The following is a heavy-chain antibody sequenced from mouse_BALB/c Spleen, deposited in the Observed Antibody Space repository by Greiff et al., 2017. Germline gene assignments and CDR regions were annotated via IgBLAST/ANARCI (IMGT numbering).Heavy chain of an antibody. CDR3: ARRVLRSPGAMDY. D-gene: IGHD1-1*01. Sequence: EVKLVESGGGLVKPGGSLKLSCAASGFTFSSYAMSWVRQSPEKRLEWVAEISSGGSYTYYPDTVTGRFTISRDNAKNTLYLEMSSLRSEDTAMYYCARRVLRSPGAMDYWGQGTSVTVSS. CDR2: ISSGGSYT. V-gene: IGHV5-9-4*01. J-gene: IGHJ4*01. CDR1: GFTFSSYA.